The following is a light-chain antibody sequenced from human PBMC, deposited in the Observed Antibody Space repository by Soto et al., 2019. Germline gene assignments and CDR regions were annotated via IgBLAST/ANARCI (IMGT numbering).Light chain of an antibody. V-gene: IGKV1-33*01. CDR3: QRYDNLLVT. CDR2: GAS. J-gene: IGKJ4*01. CDR1: EESAED. Sequence: DIQMTQSPSSLSASVVDRVTITCQASEESAEDLNWYQQKPGKAPKLLIYGASSLETGVPSRFSVGGSGTHFTCTISTLQPEDSATYFCQRYDNLLVTCGGGTKVEI.